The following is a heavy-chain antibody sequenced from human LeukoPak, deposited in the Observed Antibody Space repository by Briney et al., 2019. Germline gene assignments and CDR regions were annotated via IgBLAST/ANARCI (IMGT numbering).Heavy chain of an antibody. D-gene: IGHD5-18*01. CDR1: GGTFSSYA. Sequence: SVKVSCKASGGTFSSYAISWVRQAPGQGLEWMGGIIPIFGTANYAQKFQGRVTITADESTSTAYMELSSLRFEDTAVYYCASPDVDTNYYYYMDVWGKGTTVTVSS. CDR3: ASPDVDTNYYYYMDV. V-gene: IGHV1-69*13. J-gene: IGHJ6*03. CDR2: IIPIFGTA.